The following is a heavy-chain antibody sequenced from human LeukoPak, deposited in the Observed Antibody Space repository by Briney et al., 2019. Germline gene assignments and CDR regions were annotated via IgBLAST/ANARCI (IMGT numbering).Heavy chain of an antibody. CDR2: INWNGGST. J-gene: IGHJ4*02. CDR3: ARAHYFDSSAHYDC. D-gene: IGHD3-22*01. V-gene: IGHV3-20*04. Sequence: RPGGSLRLSCAASGFTFDDYGMSWVRQAPGKGLEWVSGINWNGGSTGYADSVKGRFTISRDNAKNSLYLQMNSLRVDDTAVYYCARAHYFDSSAHYDCWGQGTLVTVSS. CDR1: GFTFDDYG.